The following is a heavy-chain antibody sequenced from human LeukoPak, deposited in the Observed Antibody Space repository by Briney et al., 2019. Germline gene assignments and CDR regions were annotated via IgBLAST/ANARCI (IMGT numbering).Heavy chain of an antibody. CDR1: GFTFSSYA. D-gene: IGHD4-17*01. Sequence: GGSLRLSCAASGFTFSSYAMSWVRQAPGKGLEWVSAISGSGGSTYYADSVKGRFTISRDNSKNTLYLQMNSLRAEDTAVYYCAKVSEDYGDSPSRYWGQGTLVAVSS. CDR3: AKVSEDYGDSPSRY. J-gene: IGHJ4*02. V-gene: IGHV3-23*01. CDR2: ISGSGGST.